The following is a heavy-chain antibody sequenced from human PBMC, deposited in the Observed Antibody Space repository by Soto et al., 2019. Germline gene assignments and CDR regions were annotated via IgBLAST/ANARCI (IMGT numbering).Heavy chain of an antibody. Sequence: QVTLKEAGPTLLTPTQTLTPTCTFSGFSLSTSGMGVGWIRQPPGKALEWLALIYCDDDRSHSPSLKSRLTIAQHTSKNQVVLTMINMDPVYTATYYCARRYYDTLTGRPCYFDYWGQGTLVTVSS. CDR1: GFSLSTSGMG. V-gene: IGHV2-5*02. CDR3: ARRYYDTLTGRPCYFDY. CDR2: IYCDDDR. J-gene: IGHJ4*02. D-gene: IGHD3-9*01.